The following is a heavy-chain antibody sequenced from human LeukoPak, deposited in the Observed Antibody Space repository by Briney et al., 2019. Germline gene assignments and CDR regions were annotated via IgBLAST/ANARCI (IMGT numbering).Heavy chain of an antibody. Sequence: GGSLRLSCAASGLTFSNYWMTWVRQAPGKGLEWVANINQDGSEKYYVDSVKGRFTISRDNARSSLYLQMNSLRVEDTAVYYCARMAPAYYTYYFDYWGQGTLVTVSS. CDR3: ARMAPAYYTYYFDY. V-gene: IGHV3-7*01. D-gene: IGHD3/OR15-3a*01. CDR1: GLTFSNYW. J-gene: IGHJ4*02. CDR2: INQDGSEK.